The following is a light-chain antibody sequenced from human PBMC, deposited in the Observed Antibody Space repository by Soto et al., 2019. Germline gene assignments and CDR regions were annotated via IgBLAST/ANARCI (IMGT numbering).Light chain of an antibody. CDR1: QSLLHSNGYNY. CDR3: MQALQAPIT. CDR2: LGS. Sequence: EIVMTQSPLSLPVTPGEPASISCRSSQSLLHSNGYNYLDWYLQKPGQSPQLLIYLGSNRASGVTDRFSGSGSGTDFTLKISRVEAEDVGIYYCMQALQAPITFGPGTKVDIK. J-gene: IGKJ3*01. V-gene: IGKV2-28*01.